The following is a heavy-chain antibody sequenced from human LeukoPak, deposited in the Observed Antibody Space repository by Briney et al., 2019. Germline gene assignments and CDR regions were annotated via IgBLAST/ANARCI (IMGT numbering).Heavy chain of an antibody. CDR1: GFTFDDYA. Sequence: GGSLRLSCAASGFTFDDYAMHLVRQAPGKGLEWVSGISWNSGSIGYADSVKGRFTISRDNAKNSLYLQMNSLRAEDTALYYCAKVDSGYDYAFDIWGQGTMVTVSS. D-gene: IGHD5-12*01. V-gene: IGHV3-9*01. CDR2: ISWNSGSI. CDR3: AKVDSGYDYAFDI. J-gene: IGHJ3*02.